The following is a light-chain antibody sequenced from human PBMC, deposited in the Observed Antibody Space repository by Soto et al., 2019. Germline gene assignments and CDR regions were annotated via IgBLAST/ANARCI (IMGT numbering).Light chain of an antibody. CDR3: CSYTTSSTYV. V-gene: IGLV2-14*03. J-gene: IGLJ1*01. CDR2: DVS. CDR1: SSDIGGYIY. Sequence: QSVLTQPASVSGSPGQSITISCTGTSSDIGGYIYVSWYQHHPGKAPKLLIYDVSNRPSGVSNRFSGSKSGNTASLTISGLQAEDEADYYCCSYTTSSTYVFGTGTKLTVL.